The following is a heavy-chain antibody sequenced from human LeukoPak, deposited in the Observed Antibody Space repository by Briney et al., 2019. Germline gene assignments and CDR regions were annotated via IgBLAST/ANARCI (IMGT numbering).Heavy chain of an antibody. J-gene: IGHJ4*02. D-gene: IGHD4-11*01. CDR3: ARAASNYPFGY. Sequence: SSETLSLTCAVYGGSFSGYYWSWIRQPPGKGLEWIGEINHSGSTNYNPSLKSRVTISVDTSMNQFSLKLSSVTAADTAVYYCARAASNYPFGYWGQGTLVTVSS. CDR2: INHSGST. V-gene: IGHV4-34*01. CDR1: GGSFSGYY.